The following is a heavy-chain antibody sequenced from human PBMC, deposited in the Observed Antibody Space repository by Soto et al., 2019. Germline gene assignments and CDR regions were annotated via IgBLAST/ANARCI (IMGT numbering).Heavy chain of an antibody. CDR3: AKGGTRGITIFGVVPLYYMDV. V-gene: IGHV4-59*01. D-gene: IGHD3-3*01. J-gene: IGHJ6*03. Sequence: PPETLSLTCTVSGGSISSYYWSWIRQPPGKGLEWIGYIYYSGSTNYNPSLKSRVTISVDTSKNQFSLKLSSVTAADTAVYYCAKGGTRGITIFGVVPLYYMDVWGKGTTVTVSS. CDR1: GGSISSYY. CDR2: IYYSGST.